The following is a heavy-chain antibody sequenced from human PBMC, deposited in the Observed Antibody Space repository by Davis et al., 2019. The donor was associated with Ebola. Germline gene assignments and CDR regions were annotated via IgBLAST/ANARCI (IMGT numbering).Heavy chain of an antibody. V-gene: IGHV3-7*01. CDR1: GFTFSSYA. Sequence: GESLKISCAASGFTFSSYAMSWVRQAPGKGLEWVANIKQDGSEKYYVDSVKGRFTISRDNAKNSLYLQMNSLRAEDTAVYYCARRLMDCSGGSCYVSLGDYWGQGTLVTVSS. CDR3: ARRLMDCSGGSCYVSLGDY. D-gene: IGHD2-15*01. J-gene: IGHJ4*02. CDR2: IKQDGSEK.